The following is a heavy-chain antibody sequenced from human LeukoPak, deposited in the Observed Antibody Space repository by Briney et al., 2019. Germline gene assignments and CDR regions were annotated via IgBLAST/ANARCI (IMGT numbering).Heavy chain of an antibody. CDR2: ISGNGGNT. CDR1: GFTFSTFA. D-gene: IGHD6-13*01. J-gene: IGHJ4*02. Sequence: PGGSLRLSCAASGFTFSTFAMSWVRQAPGKGLEWVSGISGNGGNTYYADSVKGRFTISRDNSKNTLYLQMNSLRAEDTAVYYCARDSSSSYYWGQGTLVTVSS. V-gene: IGHV3-23*01. CDR3: ARDSSSSYY.